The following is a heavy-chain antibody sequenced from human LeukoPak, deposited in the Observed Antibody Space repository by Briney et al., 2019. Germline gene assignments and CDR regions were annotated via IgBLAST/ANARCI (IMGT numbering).Heavy chain of an antibody. V-gene: IGHV4-59*01. CDR3: VRGPYGTDV. CDR1: GGSISSYY. Sequence: PSETLSLTCTVSGGSISSYYWSWIRQPPGKGLEWIGNIHYSGSTNYNPSLKSRVTISVDTSKNQFSLRLSSVTAADTAVYYCVRGPYGTDVWGQGTTVTVSS. CDR2: IHYSGST. J-gene: IGHJ6*02.